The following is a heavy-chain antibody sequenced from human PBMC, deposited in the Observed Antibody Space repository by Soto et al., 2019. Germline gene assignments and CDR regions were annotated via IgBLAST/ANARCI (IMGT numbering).Heavy chain of an antibody. CDR2: IKSKTDGGTT. V-gene: IGHV3-15*01. CDR3: AREFDYSNYEDYYYGMDV. CDR1: GFTFSNAW. Sequence: GGSLRLSCAASGFTFSNAWMSWVRQAPGKGLEWVGRIKSKTDGGTTDYAAPVKGRFTISRDDSKNTLYLQMNSLKTEDTAVYYCAREFDYSNYEDYYYGMDVWGQGTTVTVSS. D-gene: IGHD4-4*01. J-gene: IGHJ6*02.